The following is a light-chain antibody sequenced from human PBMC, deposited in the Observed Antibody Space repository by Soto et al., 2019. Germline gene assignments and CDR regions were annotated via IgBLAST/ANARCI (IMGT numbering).Light chain of an antibody. CDR2: EVS. Sequence: QSALTQPPSASGSPGQSVTISCTGTSSDVGGYNYVSWYQQHPGKAPKLMIYEVSKRPSGVPDRFSGSKSDNTASLTVSGLPAEDEADYYCSSYAGSNNLVFGGGTKVTVL. CDR3: SSYAGSNNLV. CDR1: SSDVGGYNY. J-gene: IGLJ2*01. V-gene: IGLV2-8*01.